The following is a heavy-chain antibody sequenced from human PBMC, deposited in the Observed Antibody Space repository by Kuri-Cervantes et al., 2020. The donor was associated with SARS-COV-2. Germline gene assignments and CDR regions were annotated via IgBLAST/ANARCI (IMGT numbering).Heavy chain of an antibody. V-gene: IGHV3-23*01. Sequence: GESLKISCAASGFTFSNYAMSWVRLAPGKGLEWASGISGAGDSTYYADSVKGRFTITRDNSKSTLYLQMNSLRAEDTAVYYCAKVSNILELLDPFDYWGQGTLVTVSS. CDR1: GFTFSNYA. D-gene: IGHD1-7*01. CDR2: ISGAGDST. J-gene: IGHJ4*02. CDR3: AKVSNILELLDPFDY.